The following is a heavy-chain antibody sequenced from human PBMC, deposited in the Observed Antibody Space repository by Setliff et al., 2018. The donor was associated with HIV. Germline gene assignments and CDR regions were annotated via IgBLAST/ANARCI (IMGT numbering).Heavy chain of an antibody. J-gene: IGHJ4*02. V-gene: IGHV4-34*09. CDR1: GGSFTDIGGSFTDYY. CDR3: ARHGYSSDLRISYCDS. D-gene: IGHD5-18*01. Sequence: SETLSLTCAVFGGSFTDIGGSFTDYYWIWIRQPPGKGLEWIGEINHSGSTHYNPSLKSLVTISVDTSKNQFSLKLSSVTAADTAVYFCARHGYSSDLRISYCDSWGQGSLVTVSS. CDR2: INHSGST.